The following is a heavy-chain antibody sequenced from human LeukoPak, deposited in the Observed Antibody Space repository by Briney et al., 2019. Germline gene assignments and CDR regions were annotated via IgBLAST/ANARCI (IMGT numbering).Heavy chain of an antibody. Sequence: GGSLRLSCAASGFTFSSYAMSWVRQAPGKGLEWVSAISGSGGSTYYADSVKGRFTISRDNSKNTLYLQMNSLRAEDTAVYYCAKDRTIFGVVSSDYWGQGTLITVSS. CDR1: GFTFSSYA. CDR3: AKDRTIFGVVSSDY. CDR2: ISGSGGST. J-gene: IGHJ4*02. D-gene: IGHD3-3*01. V-gene: IGHV3-23*01.